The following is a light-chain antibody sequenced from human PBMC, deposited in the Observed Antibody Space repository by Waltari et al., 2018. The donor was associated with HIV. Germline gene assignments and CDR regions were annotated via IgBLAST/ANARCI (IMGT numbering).Light chain of an antibody. Sequence: QTGVTQEPSFSRSPGGKVPFNSGLSDGSVSTSYSPSWYQQTPGQAPRTLIPSTDTRSSGVPDRFSGSIVWNKAALTITGAQADDESDYYCVLYIGRGLLVFGGGTKLTVL. CDR3: VLYIGRGLLV. CDR2: STD. J-gene: IGLJ3*02. V-gene: IGLV8-61*01. CDR1: DGSVSTSYS.